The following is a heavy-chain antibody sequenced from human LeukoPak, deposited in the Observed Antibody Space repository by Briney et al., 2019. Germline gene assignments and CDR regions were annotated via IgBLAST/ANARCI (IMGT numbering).Heavy chain of an antibody. CDR2: ITSRTTT. D-gene: IGHD7-27*01. CDR1: GFIFSHYG. CDR3: AKDGNWARFED. V-gene: IGHV3-23*01. Sequence: GGTLRLSCAASGFIFSHYGMNWVRQAPGKGLEWVSGITSRTTTYYADSVKGRFPISRDNSKNMVWLQINSPTAEDTATYYCAKDGNWARFEDWGQGTLVTVSS. J-gene: IGHJ4*02.